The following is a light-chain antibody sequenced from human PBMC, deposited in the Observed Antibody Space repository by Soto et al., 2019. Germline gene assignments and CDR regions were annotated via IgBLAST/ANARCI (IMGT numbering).Light chain of an antibody. J-gene: IGLJ2*01. Sequence: QSVLTHPPSASAAPGQRVTISCSGSSSNIGTNYVYWYQHLPGTAPKLLIYRNDQRPSGVPDRFSGSMSGTAASLAIGGLRSEDEADYYCAAWDDSLSGVVFGGGTKLTVL. CDR3: AAWDDSLSGVV. V-gene: IGLV1-47*01. CDR1: SSNIGTNY. CDR2: RND.